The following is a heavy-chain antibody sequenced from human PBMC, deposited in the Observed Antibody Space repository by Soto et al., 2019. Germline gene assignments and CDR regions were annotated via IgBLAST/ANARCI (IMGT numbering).Heavy chain of an antibody. J-gene: IGHJ4*01. CDR1: GYTFTSYY. CDR2: INPSNST. Sequence: ASVKVSCKASGYTFTSYYMHWVRQAPGQGLEWMGIINPSNSTSYAQKFQGRVTMTRDTSTSTVYMELSSLRSEDTAVYYCATVYCSGGSCYSTDYWG. CDR3: ATVYCSGGSCYSTDY. V-gene: IGHV1-46*03. D-gene: IGHD2-15*01.